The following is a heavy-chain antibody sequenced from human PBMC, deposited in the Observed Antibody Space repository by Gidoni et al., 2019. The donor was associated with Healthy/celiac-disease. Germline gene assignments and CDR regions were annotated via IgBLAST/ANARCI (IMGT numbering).Heavy chain of an antibody. J-gene: IGHJ4*02. Sequence: EVQLVESGGGLVQPGGSLRLSCAASGFTFSSYWMSWVRQAPGKGLEWVANIKQDGSEKYYVDSLKGRFTISRDNAKNSLYLQMNSLRAEDTAVYYCARELGPSGWHYFDYWGQGTLVTVSS. CDR1: GFTFSSYW. V-gene: IGHV3-7*01. CDR3: ARELGPSGWHYFDY. D-gene: IGHD6-19*01. CDR2: IKQDGSEK.